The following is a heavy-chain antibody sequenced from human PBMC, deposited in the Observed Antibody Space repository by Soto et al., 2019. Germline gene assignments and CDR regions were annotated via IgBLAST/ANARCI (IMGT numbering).Heavy chain of an antibody. J-gene: IGHJ6*02. CDR1: GYSFHKDA. CDR3: ARATYTSGGSATFAIDV. CDR2: INGSNCYT. Sequence: AVTVPHLACGYSFHKDAIHWVRLAPGPDQERMGWINGSNCYTKYSQTNQNRVTLTRDTTASTSYKNLSSLRSVDMATFYCARATYTSGGSATFAIDVWGQGITVTVSS. V-gene: IGHV1-3*01. D-gene: IGHD3-10*01.